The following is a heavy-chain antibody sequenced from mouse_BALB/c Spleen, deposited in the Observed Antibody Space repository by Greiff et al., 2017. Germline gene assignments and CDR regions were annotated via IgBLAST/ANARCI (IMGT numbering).Heavy chain of an antibody. V-gene: IGHV14-3*02. CDR1: GFNIKDTY. CDR3: ADYGYDDYAMDD. J-gene: IGHJ4*01. CDR2: IDPANGNT. D-gene: IGHD2-2*01. Sequence: VQLQQSGAELVKPGASVKLSCTASGFNIKDTYMHWVKQRPEQGLEWIGRIDPANGNTKYDPKFQGKATITADTSSNTAYLQLSSLTSEDTAVYYCADYGYDDYAMDDWGQGTSVTVSS.